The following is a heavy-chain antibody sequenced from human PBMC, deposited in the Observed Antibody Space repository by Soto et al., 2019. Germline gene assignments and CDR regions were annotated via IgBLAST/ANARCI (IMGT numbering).Heavy chain of an antibody. Sequence: QVQLVQSGAEVKKPGSSVKVSCKASGGTFSSYAISWVRQAPGQGLEWMGGIIPIFGTANYAQKFQGRVTITADESTSTADMELSSLRSEDTAVYYCARVRRGSSGSYYSSGMDVWGQGTTVTVSS. CDR2: IIPIFGTA. D-gene: IGHD1-26*01. J-gene: IGHJ6*02. CDR1: GGTFSSYA. V-gene: IGHV1-69*01. CDR3: ARVRRGSSGSYYSSGMDV.